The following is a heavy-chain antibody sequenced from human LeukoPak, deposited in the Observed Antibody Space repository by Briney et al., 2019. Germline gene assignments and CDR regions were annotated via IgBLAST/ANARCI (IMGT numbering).Heavy chain of an antibody. D-gene: IGHD2-15*01. CDR1: GGSFSGYY. CDR3: ARRYCSGGSCYESFDY. V-gene: IGHV4-34*01. CDR2: INHSRNT. Sequence: PSETLSLTCAVYGGSFSGYYWTWIRQPPGKGLEWIGEINHSRNTDYNPSLKSRVTISVDTSKNQFSLKLSSVTAADTAVYYCARRYCSGGSCYESFDYWGQGTLVTVSS. J-gene: IGHJ4*02.